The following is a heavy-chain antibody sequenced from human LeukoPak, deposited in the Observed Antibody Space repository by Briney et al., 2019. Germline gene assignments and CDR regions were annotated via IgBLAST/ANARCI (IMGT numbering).Heavy chain of an antibody. CDR2: IIPIFGTA. J-gene: IGHJ6*02. Sequence: SVKVSCKASGYTFTRYAMNWVRQAPGQGLEWMGGIIPIFGTANYAQKFQGRVTITADESTNTAYMELSSLRSEDTAVYYCARVERIYYYYGMDVWGQGTTVTVSS. D-gene: IGHD1-26*01. CDR3: ARVERIYYYYGMDV. CDR1: GYTFTRYA. V-gene: IGHV1-69*13.